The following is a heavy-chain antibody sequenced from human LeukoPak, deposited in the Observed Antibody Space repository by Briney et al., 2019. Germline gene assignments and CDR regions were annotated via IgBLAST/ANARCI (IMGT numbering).Heavy chain of an antibody. Sequence: SETLSLTCAVSGYSISSGYYWSWIRQPPGKGLEWIGRIYTSGSTNYNPSLKSRVTISVDTSKNQFSLKLSSVTAADTAVYYCARLTARFYDFWSQGTLVTVSS. CDR3: ARLTARFYDF. V-gene: IGHV4-38-2*01. J-gene: IGHJ4*02. CDR2: IYTSGST. D-gene: IGHD3-3*01. CDR1: GYSISSGYY.